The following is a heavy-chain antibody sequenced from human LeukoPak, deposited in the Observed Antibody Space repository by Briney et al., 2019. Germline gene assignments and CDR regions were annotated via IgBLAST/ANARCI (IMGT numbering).Heavy chain of an antibody. CDR2: INWNGGST. D-gene: IGHD5-18*01. J-gene: IGHJ6*03. Sequence: GGSLRLSCAASGFTFSRYSMNWVRQAPGKGLEWVSGINWNGGSTGYADSVKGRFTISRDNAKNSLYLQMNSLRAEDTAVYYCAREGSGYSLDYYYYMDVWGKGTTVTVSS. CDR1: GFTFSRYS. CDR3: AREGSGYSLDYYYYMDV. V-gene: IGHV3-20*04.